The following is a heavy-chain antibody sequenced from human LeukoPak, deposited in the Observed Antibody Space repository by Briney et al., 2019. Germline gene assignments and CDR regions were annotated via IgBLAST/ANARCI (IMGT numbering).Heavy chain of an antibody. Sequence: ASVKVSCKVYGYTLTELSMHWVRQAPGKGLEWMGGFDPEDGETIYAQKFQGRVTMTEDTSTDTAYMELSSLRSEDTAVYYCATEGHLFSRYSSSWSWGQGTLVTVSS. V-gene: IGHV1-24*01. J-gene: IGHJ5*02. CDR2: FDPEDGET. CDR3: ATEGHLFSRYSSSWS. D-gene: IGHD6-13*01. CDR1: GYTLTELS.